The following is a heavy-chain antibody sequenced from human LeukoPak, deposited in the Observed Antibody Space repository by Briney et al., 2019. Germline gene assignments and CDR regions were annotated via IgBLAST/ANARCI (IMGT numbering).Heavy chain of an antibody. CDR2: INPNSGGT. Sequence: ASVKVSCKASGYTFTGYYMHWVRQAPGQGLEWMGWINPNSGGTNYAQKFQGRVTMTRDTSISTAYMELSRLRSDDTAVYYCARDMRLLSGYPDNWFDPWGQGTLVTVSS. D-gene: IGHD5-12*01. CDR3: ARDMRLLSGYPDNWFDP. J-gene: IGHJ5*02. V-gene: IGHV1-2*02. CDR1: GYTFTGYY.